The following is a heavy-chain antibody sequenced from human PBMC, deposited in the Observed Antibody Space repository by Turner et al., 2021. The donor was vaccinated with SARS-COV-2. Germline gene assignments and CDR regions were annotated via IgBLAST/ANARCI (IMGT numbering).Heavy chain of an antibody. D-gene: IGHD1-26*01. CDR1: GNTFTGYY. J-gene: IGHJ4*02. V-gene: IGHV1-2*02. Sequence: QLRQGQLGAELTKLGPPVKVYGKSLGNTFTGYYMHWVRQAPGQGLEWMGWINPNSGSTNYAQKFQGRVTMTRDTSISTAYMELSRLRSDDTAVYYCARDLAVFSMWEPQDYFDYWGQGTLVTVSS. CDR2: INPNSGST. CDR3: ARDLAVFSMWEPQDYFDY.